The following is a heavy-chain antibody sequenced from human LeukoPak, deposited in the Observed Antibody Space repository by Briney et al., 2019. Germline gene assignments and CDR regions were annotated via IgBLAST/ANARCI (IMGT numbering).Heavy chain of an antibody. J-gene: IGHJ4*02. Sequence: SETLSLTCTVSGGSVSSGSYYWSWIRQPPGKGLEWIGYIYYSGSTNYNPSLKSRVTISVDTSKNQFSLKLSSVTAADTAVYYCARVSSPHYDILTDYFFDYWGQGTLVTVSS. CDR2: IYYSGST. D-gene: IGHD3-9*01. CDR1: GGSVSSGSYY. V-gene: IGHV4-61*01. CDR3: ARVSSPHYDILTDYFFDY.